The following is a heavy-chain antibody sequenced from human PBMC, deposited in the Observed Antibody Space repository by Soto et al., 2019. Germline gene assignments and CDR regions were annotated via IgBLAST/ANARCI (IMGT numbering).Heavy chain of an antibody. CDR3: TRGASSGWTYWYFDL. CDR2: ITGSGGIT. V-gene: IGHV3-23*01. Sequence: EVQLLESGGDLVQPGGSLRLSCAASGFTFSSYAMSWVRQAPGKGLEWVSIITGSGGITYYADSVKGRFTISRDNFKNTLSLQMNSLRAEDTAVYYCTRGASSGWTYWYFDLWGRGTLATVSS. CDR1: GFTFSSYA. J-gene: IGHJ2*01. D-gene: IGHD6-19*01.